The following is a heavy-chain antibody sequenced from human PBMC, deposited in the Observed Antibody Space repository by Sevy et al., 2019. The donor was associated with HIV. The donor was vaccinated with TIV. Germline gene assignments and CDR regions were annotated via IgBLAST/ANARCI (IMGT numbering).Heavy chain of an antibody. CDR1: GFTFSSYA. CDR3: AKDGSAIITYYYASSGYYFNY. J-gene: IGHJ4*02. CDR2: ISGSGGST. V-gene: IGHV3-23*01. Sequence: GGSLRLSCAASGFTFSSYAMSWVRQAPGKGLEWVSAISGSGGSTYYADSVKGRFTISRDNSKNTLYLQMNSLRAEDTAVYYCAKDGSAIITYYYASSGYYFNYWGQGTLVTVSS. D-gene: IGHD3-22*01.